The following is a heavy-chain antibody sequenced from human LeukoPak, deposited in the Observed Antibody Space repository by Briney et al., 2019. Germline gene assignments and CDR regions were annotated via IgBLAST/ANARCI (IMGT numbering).Heavy chain of an antibody. V-gene: IGHV4-59*08. CDR2: IYYSGST. CDR3: ARSPPRHDFWSGYSMDV. J-gene: IGHJ6*02. D-gene: IGHD3-3*01. Sequence: SETLSLTCTVSGGSMNGYYWSWIRQSPGKGLEWIGYIYYSGSTSYNPSLQSRVTISVDTSKNQFSLKLTSVTAADTAVYYCARSPPRHDFWSGYSMDVWGQGTTVTVSS. CDR1: GGSMNGYY.